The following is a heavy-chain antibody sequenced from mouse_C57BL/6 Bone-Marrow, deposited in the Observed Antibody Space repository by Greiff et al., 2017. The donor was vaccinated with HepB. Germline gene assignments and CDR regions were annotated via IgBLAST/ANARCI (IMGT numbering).Heavy chain of an antibody. CDR2: IHPNSGST. Sequence: VQLQQPGAELVKPGASVKLSCKASGYTFTSYWMHWVKQRPGQGLEWIGMIHPNSGSTNYNEKFKSKATLTVDKSSSTAYMQLSSLTSEDSAVYYCARRARLYYAMDYWGQGTSVTVSS. J-gene: IGHJ4*01. CDR1: GYTFTSYW. CDR3: ARRARLYYAMDY. D-gene: IGHD3-1*01. V-gene: IGHV1-64*01.